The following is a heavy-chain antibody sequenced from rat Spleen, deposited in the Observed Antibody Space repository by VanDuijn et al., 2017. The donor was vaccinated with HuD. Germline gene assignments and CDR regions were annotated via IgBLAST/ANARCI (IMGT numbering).Heavy chain of an antibody. J-gene: IGHJ4*01. CDR2: INNAGRT. CDR3: ARAYYNSGDYVMDA. Sequence: EVQLLESGPGLVKPSQSLSLTCSVTGYSIKSSYRWNWIRKFPGNKLEWMGYINNAGRTNNNPTLKSRISMTRDTSKKQLFLQVNSVTTEDTATYYGARAYYNSGDYVMDAWGQGASVTVSS. V-gene: IGHV3-3*01. D-gene: IGHD1-1*01. CDR1: GYSIKSSYR.